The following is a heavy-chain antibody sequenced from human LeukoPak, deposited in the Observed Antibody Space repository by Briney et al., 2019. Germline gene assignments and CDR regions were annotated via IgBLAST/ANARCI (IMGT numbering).Heavy chain of an antibody. V-gene: IGHV4-31*11. D-gene: IGHD2-21*02. CDR1: GGSFSGYY. Sequence: SETLSLTCAVYGGSFSGYYWSWIRQHPGKGLEWIGYIYYSGSTYYNPSLKSRVTISVDTSKNQFSLKLSSVTAADTAVYYCARDGAYCGGDCYPNWYFDLWGRGTLVTVSS. CDR3: ARDGAYCGGDCYPNWYFDL. J-gene: IGHJ2*01. CDR2: IYYSGST.